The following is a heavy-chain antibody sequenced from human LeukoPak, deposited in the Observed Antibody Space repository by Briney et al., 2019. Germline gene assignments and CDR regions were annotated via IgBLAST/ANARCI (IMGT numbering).Heavy chain of an antibody. D-gene: IGHD1-26*01. CDR2: IKQDGSEK. CDR3: ARDKIVGATHFDY. CDR1: GFTFSSYE. Sequence: GGSLRLSCAASGFTFSSYEMNWVRQAPGKGLEWVANIKQDGSEKYYVDSVKGRFTISRDNAKNSLYLQMNSLRAEDTAVYYCARDKIVGATHFDYWGQGTLVTVSS. V-gene: IGHV3-7*01. J-gene: IGHJ4*02.